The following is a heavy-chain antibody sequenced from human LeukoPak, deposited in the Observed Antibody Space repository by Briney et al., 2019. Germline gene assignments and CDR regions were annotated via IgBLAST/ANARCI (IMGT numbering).Heavy chain of an antibody. CDR3: ARGRQWLVPRRTFDI. CDR1: GGSFSGYY. CDR2: INHSGST. Sequence: ASETLSLTCAVYGGSFSGYYWSWIRQPPGKGLEWIGEINHSGSTNYNPSLKSRVTISVDTSKNQFSLKLSSVTAADTAVYYCARGRQWLVPRRTFDIWGQGTMVTVSS. D-gene: IGHD6-19*01. J-gene: IGHJ3*02. V-gene: IGHV4-34*01.